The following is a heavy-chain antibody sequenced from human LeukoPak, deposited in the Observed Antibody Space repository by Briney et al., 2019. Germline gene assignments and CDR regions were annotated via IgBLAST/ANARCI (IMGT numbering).Heavy chain of an antibody. J-gene: IGHJ5*02. CDR2: INPSGGST. CDR1: GYNFTSYY. CDR3: ARRTVRVQGGKPPPSRFDP. D-gene: IGHD3-10*01. V-gene: IGHV1-46*01. Sequence: ASVKVSCKASGYNFTSYYMHWVRQAPGQGLEWMGIINPSGGSTSYAQKFQGRVTMTRDTSTSTVYMELSSLRSGDTAVYYCARRTVRVQGGKPPPSRFDPWGQGTLVTVSS.